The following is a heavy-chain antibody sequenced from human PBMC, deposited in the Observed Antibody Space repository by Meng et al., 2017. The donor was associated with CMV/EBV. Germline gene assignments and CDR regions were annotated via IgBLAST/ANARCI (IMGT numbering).Heavy chain of an antibody. CDR2: ISDHSRNT. CDR3: ARARVDDVLTGYLPQGDVYYYGMDV. V-gene: IGHV1-18*01. Sequence: ASVKVSCKASGYSFSTFGITWVRQAPGQGLEWMGWISDHSRNTNYARKFEGRVTMTTDASTTTAYMDLRDLRFDDTAVYYCARARVDDVLTGYLPQGDVYYYGMDVWGLGTTVPSP. CDR1: GYSFSTFG. D-gene: IGHD3-9*01. J-gene: IGHJ6*02.